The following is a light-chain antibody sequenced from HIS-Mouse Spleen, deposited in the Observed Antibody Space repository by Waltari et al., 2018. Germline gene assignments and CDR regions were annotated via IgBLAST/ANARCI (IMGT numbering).Light chain of an antibody. J-gene: IGLJ3*02. V-gene: IGLV3-21*02. CDR1: KIGSKS. CDR3: QGWDSSSDHPV. CDR2: DDS. Sequence: SYVLTQPHSASVAPGQTARITCGGNKIGSKSVAWYQQKPGPAPVPVVDDDSDRPSGTAERFSGSNSGNTATLTISRVEAGDEADYYCQGWDSSSDHPVFGGGTKLTVL.